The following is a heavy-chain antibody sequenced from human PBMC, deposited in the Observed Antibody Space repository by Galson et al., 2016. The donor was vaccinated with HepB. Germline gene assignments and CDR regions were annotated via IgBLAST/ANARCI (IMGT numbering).Heavy chain of an antibody. Sequence: SVKVSCKASGYMFTGHYIHWVRQAPGQGLEWMGWIKPDSGATDYAQKFRARVTMTRDTSTSAAYLELSRLGYDDTAVYYCARVFRDQNWNPYFDYWGQGALVTVSP. D-gene: IGHD1-1*01. CDR3: ARVFRDQNWNPYFDY. J-gene: IGHJ4*02. CDR2: IKPDSGAT. CDR1: GYMFTGHY. V-gene: IGHV1-2*02.